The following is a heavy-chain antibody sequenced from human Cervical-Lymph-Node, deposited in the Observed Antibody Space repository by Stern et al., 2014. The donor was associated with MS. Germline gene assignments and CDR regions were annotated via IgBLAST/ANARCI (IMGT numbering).Heavy chain of an antibody. D-gene: IGHD6-6*01. Sequence: QVQLVESGGGLAQPGRPLRLSCAASGFAFSSYAMHWVRQAPGKGLEWEAVVWFDGSNEYYADSVKGRFTISRDNSNNTLYLQMNSLSAEDTAVYFWARDLRIAPRRFDHWGQGTLVTVSS. CDR2: VWFDGSNE. J-gene: IGHJ4*02. V-gene: IGHV3-33*01. CDR1: GFAFSSYA. CDR3: ARDLRIAPRRFDH.